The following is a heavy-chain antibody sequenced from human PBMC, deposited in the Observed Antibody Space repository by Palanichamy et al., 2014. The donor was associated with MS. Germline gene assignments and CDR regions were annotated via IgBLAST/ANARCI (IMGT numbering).Heavy chain of an antibody. D-gene: IGHD3-9*01. CDR1: GFSLSTSGVG. V-gene: IGHV2-5*05. J-gene: IGHJ5*02. Sequence: QITLKESGPTLVRPTQPLTLTCSFSGFSLSTSGVGVGWIRQPPGEAPEWLALIYWDDDKRYGPSLKSRLTITKDTAKNQVALTMTNMDPVDTATYYCAHMGGVYYDVLTGQNNWFDPWGQGTLVTVSS. CDR2: IYWDDDK. CDR3: AHMGGVYYDVLTGQNNWFDP.